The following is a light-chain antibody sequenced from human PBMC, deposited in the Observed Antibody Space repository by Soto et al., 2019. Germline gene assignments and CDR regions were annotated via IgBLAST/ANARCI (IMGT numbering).Light chain of an antibody. CDR2: DAS. CDR3: QQRSNWPIT. J-gene: IGKJ5*01. CDR1: QSVSIY. V-gene: IGKV3-11*01. Sequence: EVVLTQPPATLSLSPGERATLSCRASQSVSIYLAWYQQKPGQAPRLLIYDASNRATGIPVRFSGSGSGTDFTLTISNLEPEDFAVYYCQQRSNWPITFGQGTRLEI.